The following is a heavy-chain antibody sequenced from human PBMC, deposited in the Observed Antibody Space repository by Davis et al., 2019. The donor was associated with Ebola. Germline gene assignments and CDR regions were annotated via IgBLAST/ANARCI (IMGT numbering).Heavy chain of an antibody. V-gene: IGHV4-34*01. CDR2: INHSGST. D-gene: IGHD6-19*01. J-gene: IGHJ4*02. CDR1: GGSFSGYY. Sequence: MPGGSLRLSCAVYGGSFSGYYWSWIRQPPGKGLEWIGEINHSGSTNYNPSLKSRVTISVDTSKNQFSLKLRSVTAADTAVYYCARPIAVAGTGDYWGQGTLVTVSS. CDR3: ARPIAVAGTGDY.